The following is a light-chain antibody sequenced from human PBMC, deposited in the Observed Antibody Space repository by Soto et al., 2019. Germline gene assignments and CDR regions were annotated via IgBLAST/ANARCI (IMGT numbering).Light chain of an antibody. CDR1: QSISSN. CDR3: QQYNNWHPIT. J-gene: IGKJ5*01. V-gene: IGKV3D-15*01. Sequence: EIVMTQSPATLSVSPGERATLSCRASQSISSNLAWYQQKPGQAPRLVIYGASTSATGIPARFRGSGSGTGFTLTISSLQSDDCAVYYCQQYNNWHPITFGQGTRLEIK. CDR2: GAS.